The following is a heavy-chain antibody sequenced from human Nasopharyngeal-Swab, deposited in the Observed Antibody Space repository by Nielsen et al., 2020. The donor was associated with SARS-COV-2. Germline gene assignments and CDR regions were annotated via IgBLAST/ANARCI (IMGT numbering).Heavy chain of an antibody. CDR3: TTDFYFDY. V-gene: IGHV3-73*01. J-gene: IGHJ4*02. Sequence: GGSLRLSCAASGFIFSASAIHWVRQASGKGLEWVSRIGDKEHNYATTYGASVQGRFTISRDDSKNTAFLQMDGLKTEDTALYYCTTDFYFDYWGQGALVTVSS. CDR1: GFIFSASA. CDR2: IGDKEHNYAT.